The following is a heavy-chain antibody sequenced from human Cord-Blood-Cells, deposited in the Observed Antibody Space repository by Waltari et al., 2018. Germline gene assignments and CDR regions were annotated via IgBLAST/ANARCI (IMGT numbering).Heavy chain of an antibody. V-gene: IGHV4-39*01. Sequence: QLQLQESGPGLVKPSETLSLTCTVSGGSISSSSYYWGWIRQPPGKGLEWIGSINYSGRPYYNPSLKSRVTISVDTSKNQFSLKLSSVTAADTAVYYCARLPGLGGGSGSYYNAFDIWGQGTMVTVSS. D-gene: IGHD3-10*01. CDR2: INYSGRP. CDR1: GGSISSSSYY. J-gene: IGHJ3*02. CDR3: ARLPGLGGGSGSYYNAFDI.